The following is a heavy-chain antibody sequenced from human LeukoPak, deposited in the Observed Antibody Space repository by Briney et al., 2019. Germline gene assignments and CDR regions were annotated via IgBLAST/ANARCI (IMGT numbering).Heavy chain of an antibody. Sequence: GAAVKVSCKASGYPFDNFGLTWVRQAPGQGLEWMGWISVYNGNTHYAQKFRGRLTLTTETSTSTAYLELRSLKSDDTAVYYCARDRVGGDLTGVSLYWGQGTLVTVSS. J-gene: IGHJ4*01. CDR3: ARDRVGGDLTGVSLY. D-gene: IGHD4-17*01. CDR1: GYPFDNFG. CDR2: ISVYNGNT. V-gene: IGHV1-18*01.